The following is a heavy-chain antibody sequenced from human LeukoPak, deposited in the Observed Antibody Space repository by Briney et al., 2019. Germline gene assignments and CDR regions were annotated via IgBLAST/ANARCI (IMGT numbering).Heavy chain of an antibody. V-gene: IGHV4-31*03. D-gene: IGHD3-3*02. Sequence: SQTLSLTCTVSGGSISSGGYYWRWIRQHPGKGLEWIGYIYYSGSAYYNPSLKSRVTISVDTSKNQFSLKLSSVTAADTAVYYCARHFHPGVAQYYYYMDVWGKGTTVTVSS. CDR1: GGSISSGGYY. CDR2: IYYSGSA. CDR3: ARHFHPGVAQYYYYMDV. J-gene: IGHJ6*03.